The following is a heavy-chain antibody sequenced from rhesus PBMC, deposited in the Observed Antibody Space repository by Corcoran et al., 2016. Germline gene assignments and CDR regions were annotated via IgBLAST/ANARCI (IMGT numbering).Heavy chain of an antibody. Sequence: QVQLQESGPGLVKPSETLSLTCAVSGGSISSSNWWSWIRQPPGKGLEWIGYISGSSGSTYYNPSLKGRVTISTDTSKNQFSLKLSSGTAADTAVYYCARRLSLRVSGYFDFWGQGALVTVSS. CDR3: ARRLSLRVSGYFDF. J-gene: IGHJ1*01. D-gene: IGHD4-29*01. CDR2: ISGSSGST. V-gene: IGHV4-65*01. CDR1: GGSISSSNW.